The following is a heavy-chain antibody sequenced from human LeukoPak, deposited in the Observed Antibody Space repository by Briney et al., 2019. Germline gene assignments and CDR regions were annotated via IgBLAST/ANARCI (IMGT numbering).Heavy chain of an antibody. J-gene: IGHJ6*02. Sequence: GASVKVSCKASGYTFTSYGISWVRQAPGQGLEWMGWISAYNGNTNYAQKLQGRVTTTTDTSTSTAYMELRSLRSDDTAVYYCARDVGSAYCGGDCYSVYYYYGMDVWGQGTTVTVSS. V-gene: IGHV1-18*01. CDR1: GYTFTSYG. D-gene: IGHD2-21*02. CDR2: ISAYNGNT. CDR3: ARDVGSAYCGGDCYSVYYYYGMDV.